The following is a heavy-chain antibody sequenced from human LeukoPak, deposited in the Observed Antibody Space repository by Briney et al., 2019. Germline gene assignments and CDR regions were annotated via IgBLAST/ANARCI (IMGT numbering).Heavy chain of an antibody. CDR1: GLTFSNYA. J-gene: IGHJ4*02. CDR2: ITGSGDYT. V-gene: IGHV3-23*01. CDR3: ARDLGYWIQLRSFDY. D-gene: IGHD5-18*01. Sequence: GGSLRLSCEASGLTFSNYAMNWVRQAPGKGLEWVSAITGSGDYTYYVDSVKGRFTISRDNSRNTLYLQMNSLRAEDTAVYYCARDLGYWIQLRSFDYWGQGTLVTVSS.